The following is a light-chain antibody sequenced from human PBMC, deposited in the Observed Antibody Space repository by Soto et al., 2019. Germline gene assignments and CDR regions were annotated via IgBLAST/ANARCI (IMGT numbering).Light chain of an antibody. J-gene: IGKJ5*01. Sequence: PGERATLSCRASQSVSSYLAWYQQKPGQAPRLLIYDASNRATGIPARFSGSGSGTDFTLTISSLEPEDFAVYYCQQRSNWPITFCQGTRLEI. CDR1: QSVSSY. CDR2: DAS. V-gene: IGKV3-11*01. CDR3: QQRSNWPIT.